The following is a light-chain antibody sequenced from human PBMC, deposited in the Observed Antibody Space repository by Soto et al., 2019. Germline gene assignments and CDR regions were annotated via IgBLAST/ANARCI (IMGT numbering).Light chain of an antibody. J-gene: IGLJ2*01. V-gene: IGLV2-14*01. Sequence: QSALTQPASVSGSPGQSITISCTGPSSDVGGYNYVSWYQQHPGKAPKLMIYEVSNRPSGVSNRFSNSKSGNTASLTISGLQDEDEADYYCSSFTTSSTVVFGGGTKVTVL. CDR2: EVS. CDR1: SSDVGGYNY. CDR3: SSFTTSSTVV.